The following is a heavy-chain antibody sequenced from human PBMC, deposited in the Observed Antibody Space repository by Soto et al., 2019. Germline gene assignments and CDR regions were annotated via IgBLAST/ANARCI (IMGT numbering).Heavy chain of an antibody. V-gene: IGHV5-10-1*01. CDR3: AKSSTPYGSGSYYDY. Sequence: GESLKISCKGSGYSFTSYWISWVRQMPGEGLEWMGRIDPSDSYTNYSPSFQGHVTISADKSIGTAYLQWSSLKASDTAMYYCAKSSTPYGSGSYYDYWGQGTLVTVSS. CDR1: GYSFTSYW. CDR2: IDPSDSYT. J-gene: IGHJ4*02. D-gene: IGHD3-10*01.